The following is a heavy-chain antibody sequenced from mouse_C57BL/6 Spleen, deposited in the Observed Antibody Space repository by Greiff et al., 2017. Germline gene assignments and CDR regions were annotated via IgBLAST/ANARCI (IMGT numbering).Heavy chain of an antibody. V-gene: IGHV1-55*01. CDR2: IYPGSGST. J-gene: IGHJ2*01. D-gene: IGHD5-1*01. CDR3: AREYLTGYYFDY. CDR1: GYTFTSYW. Sequence: QVQLQPPGAELVKPGASVKMSCKASGYTFTSYWITWVKQRPGQGLEWIGDIYPGSGSTNYNEKFKSKATLTVDTSSSTAYMQLSSLTSEDSAVYYCAREYLTGYYFDYWGQGTTLTVSS.